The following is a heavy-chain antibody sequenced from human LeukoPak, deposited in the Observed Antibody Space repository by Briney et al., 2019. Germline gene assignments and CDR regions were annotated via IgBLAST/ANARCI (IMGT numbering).Heavy chain of an antibody. CDR2: IYHSGST. CDR3: ARLGRTPRETGGIAAALLDY. V-gene: IGHV4-4*02. CDR1: GGSISSSNW. D-gene: IGHD6-13*01. J-gene: IGHJ4*02. Sequence: PSGTLSLTCAVSGGSISSSNWWSWVRQPPGKGLEWIGEIYHSGSTNYNPSLKSRVTISVDKSKNQFSLKLSSVTAADTAVYYCARLGRTPRETGGIAAALLDYWGQGTLVTVSS.